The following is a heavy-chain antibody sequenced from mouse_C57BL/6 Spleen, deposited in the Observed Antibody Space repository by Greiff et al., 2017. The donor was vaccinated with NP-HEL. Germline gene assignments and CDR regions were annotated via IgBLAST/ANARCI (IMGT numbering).Heavy chain of an antibody. V-gene: IGHV5-4*01. Sequence: EVKLMESGGGLVKPGGSLKLSCAASGFTFSSYAMSWVRQTPEKRLEWVATISDGGSYTYYPDNVKGRFTISRDNAKNNLYLQMSHLKSEDTAMYYCARDRFITTVVATPFDYWGQGTTLTVSS. CDR3: ARDRFITTVVATPFDY. J-gene: IGHJ2*01. CDR2: ISDGGSYT. D-gene: IGHD1-1*01. CDR1: GFTFSSYA.